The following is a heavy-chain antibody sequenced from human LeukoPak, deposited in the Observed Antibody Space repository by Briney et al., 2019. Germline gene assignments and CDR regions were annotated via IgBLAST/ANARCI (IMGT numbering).Heavy chain of an antibody. CDR3: ARRFGYSYGYWFDP. V-gene: IGHV4-39*01. CDR2: IYYSGSN. Sequence: SETLSLTCTVSGGSISSSSSYWGWIRQPPGMGLEWIGTIYYSGSNYYNPSLKSRVTISVDTSKNQFSLKLSSVTAADTAVYYCARRFGYSYGYWFDPWGQGTLVTVSS. CDR1: GGSISSSSSY. D-gene: IGHD5-18*01. J-gene: IGHJ5*02.